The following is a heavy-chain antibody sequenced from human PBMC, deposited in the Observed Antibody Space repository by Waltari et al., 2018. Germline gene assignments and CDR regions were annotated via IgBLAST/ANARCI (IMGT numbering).Heavy chain of an antibody. J-gene: IGHJ4*02. CDR1: ALTFSTFW. V-gene: IGHV3-7*01. D-gene: IGHD3-10*01. CDR3: VTFRWLGF. Sequence: EAQVVASGGGLVQPGGSLRLSCEVSALTFSTFWMGWVRQVPGKGLEGVANIRYDGREKNYVDSVKGRFTISRDNTKNSHYLQLNSLRADDAAVYYCVTFRWLGFWGQGTLVTVSS. CDR2: IRYDGREK.